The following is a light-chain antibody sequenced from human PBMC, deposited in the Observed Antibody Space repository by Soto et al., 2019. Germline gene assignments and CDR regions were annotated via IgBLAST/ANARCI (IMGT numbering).Light chain of an antibody. CDR3: HQRQSWPRT. Sequence: ERVMTQSPATLSVSPGERATLSCRASQSVSSNLAWYQQKPGQAPRLLIYGASSRATDIPARFSASGTGTDFTLTISDVQPEDFAVYYCHQRQSWPRTFGQGTKVDIK. CDR1: QSVSSN. V-gene: IGKV3D-15*01. CDR2: GAS. J-gene: IGKJ1*01.